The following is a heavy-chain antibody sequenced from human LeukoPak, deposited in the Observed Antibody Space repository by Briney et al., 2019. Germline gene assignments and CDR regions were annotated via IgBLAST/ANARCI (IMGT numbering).Heavy chain of an antibody. Sequence: PGGSLRLSCAASGFTFSDYAMRWVRQAPGKGLEYVSAIRDNGDTTYYANSVKGRFTISRDNSKNTVYLQMGSLRAEDMAVYYCARDGGGSPDYWGQGTLVTVSS. CDR3: ARDGGGSPDY. J-gene: IGHJ4*02. V-gene: IGHV3-64*01. D-gene: IGHD1-26*01. CDR1: GFTFSDYA. CDR2: IRDNGDTT.